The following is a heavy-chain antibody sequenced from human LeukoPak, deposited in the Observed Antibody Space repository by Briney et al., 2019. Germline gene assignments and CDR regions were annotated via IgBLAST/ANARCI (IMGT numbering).Heavy chain of an antibody. CDR3: PGDLGGPQRSSSGGSCYSKPNYSYYYGMDV. CDR2: IWYDGSNK. V-gene: IGHV3-33*01. Sequence: GGSLRLSCAASGFTFSSYGMHWVRQAPGKGREWVAVIWYDGSNKYYADSVKGRFTISRDNTKNTLYLQMNRLRAEETAVYYCPGDLGGPQRSSSGGSCYSKPNYSYYYGMDVWGQGTTVTVSS. CDR1: GFTFSSYG. D-gene: IGHD2-15*01. J-gene: IGHJ6*02.